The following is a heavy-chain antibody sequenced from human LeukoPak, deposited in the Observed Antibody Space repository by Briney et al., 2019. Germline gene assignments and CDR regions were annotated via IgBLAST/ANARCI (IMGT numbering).Heavy chain of an antibody. V-gene: IGHV1-2*02. CDR3: ARDLAEAAAGYYYYGMDV. D-gene: IGHD6-13*01. CDR1: GHTFTGQY. J-gene: IGHJ6*02. CDR2: INPNIVAT. Sequence: ASVKVSCQASGHTFTGQYMHWVRQAPGQGLEWMGWINPNIVATNYAQKLQCRVTMTRDTSISTAYMELSRLRSDDTAVYYCARDLAEAAAGYYYYGMDVWGQGTTVTVSS.